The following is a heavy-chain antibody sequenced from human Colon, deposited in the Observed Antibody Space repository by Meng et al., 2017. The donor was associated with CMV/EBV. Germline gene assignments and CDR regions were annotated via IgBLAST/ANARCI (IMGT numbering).Heavy chain of an antibody. D-gene: IGHD6-13*01. V-gene: IGHV3-69-1*02. CDR1: GFTFSDYP. J-gene: IGHJ4*02. CDR2: ITHTSDT. Sequence: GESLKISCATSGFTFSDYPMNWVRQAPGKGLEWVSSITHTSDTYYADSLKGRFTLSRDNAQNSVYLQMDSLTAEDTAIYYCARGWPPDYWGQGTLVTVSS. CDR3: ARGWPPDY.